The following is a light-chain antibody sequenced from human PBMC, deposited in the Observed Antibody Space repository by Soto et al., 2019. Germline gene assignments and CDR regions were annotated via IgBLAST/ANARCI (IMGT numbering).Light chain of an antibody. Sequence: EIVMTQSPATLSVSLGDRATLSCRASQSVSSNLAWFQQKPGQAPRLLIYGASTRASGIPDRFSGSGSGIEFTLTISSLQSEDFAVYYCQQYNDWWTFGQGTKVEIK. CDR1: QSVSSN. CDR2: GAS. CDR3: QQYNDWWT. J-gene: IGKJ1*01. V-gene: IGKV3-15*01.